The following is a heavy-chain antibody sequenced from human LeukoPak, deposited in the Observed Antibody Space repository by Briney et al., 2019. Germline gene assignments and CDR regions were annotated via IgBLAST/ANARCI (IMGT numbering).Heavy chain of an antibody. V-gene: IGHV1-8*03. D-gene: IGHD6-25*01. CDR3: ARTTSFTASGYDY. Sequence: EASVKASCKASGYTFTNYHINWVRQATGQGLEWMGWMNPNNGDSGYAQKFQGRVTITRDTSISTSYMELRSPRSDDTAVYFCARTTSFTASGYDYWGQGTLVTVSS. CDR2: MNPNNGDS. CDR1: GYTFTNYH. J-gene: IGHJ4*02.